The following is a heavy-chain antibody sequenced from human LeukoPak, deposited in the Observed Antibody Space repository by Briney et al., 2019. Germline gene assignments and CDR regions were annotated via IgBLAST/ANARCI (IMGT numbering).Heavy chain of an antibody. V-gene: IGHV4-39*07. D-gene: IGHD4-17*01. Sequence: SETLSLTCTVSGGSISSSSYYWGWIRQPPGKGLEWIETINYSGDTYYNPSLKSRVTISVDSSKNQFSLKLSSVTAADTAVYYCARDLVTVTKGFDIWGQGTMVSVSS. CDR2: INYSGDT. J-gene: IGHJ3*02. CDR3: ARDLVTVTKGFDI. CDR1: GGSISSSSYY.